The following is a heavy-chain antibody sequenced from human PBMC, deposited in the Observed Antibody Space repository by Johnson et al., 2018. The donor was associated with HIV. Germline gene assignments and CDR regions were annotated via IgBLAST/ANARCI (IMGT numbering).Heavy chain of an antibody. CDR1: GFSFDDYA. D-gene: IGHD6-19*01. J-gene: IGHJ3*02. Sequence: VQLVESGGGVVRPGGSLRLSCTASGFSFDDYAMHWVRQAPGKGLEFVSAIDSNGGSTFYAISVQGRFTISRDNSKNTLNLKMHGLRAEDTAVYYCARRRYSGWYSERCAFDIWGQGTMVTVSS. CDR3: ARRRYSGWYSERCAFDI. V-gene: IGHV3-64*01. CDR2: IDSNGGST.